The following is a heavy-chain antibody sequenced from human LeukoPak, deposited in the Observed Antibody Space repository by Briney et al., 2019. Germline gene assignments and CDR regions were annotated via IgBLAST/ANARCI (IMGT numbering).Heavy chain of an antibody. CDR3: ARGRGLTMIVVSGPRFDP. Sequence: ASVKVSCKASGYTFTSYYMHWVRQAPGQGLEWMGIINPSGGSTSYAQKFQGRVTMTRDMSTSTVYMELSSLRSEDTAVYYCARGRGLTMIVVSGPRFDPWGQGTLVTVSS. CDR1: GYTFTSYY. J-gene: IGHJ5*02. CDR2: INPSGGST. D-gene: IGHD3-22*01. V-gene: IGHV1-46*01.